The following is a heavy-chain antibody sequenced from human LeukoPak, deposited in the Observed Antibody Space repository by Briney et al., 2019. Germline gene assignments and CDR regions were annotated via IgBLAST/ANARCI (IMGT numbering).Heavy chain of an antibody. D-gene: IGHD2-2*01. CDR3: ARSGSSTSCPRDY. CDR1: GYTFTNYY. V-gene: IGHV1-46*01. CDR2: INPSGSNT. Sequence: ASVKLSCKASGYTFTNYYMHWVRQPPGQGLEWMGIINPSGSNTSYAQKFQGRVTMTRDTSTSTVYMELSSLRSEDTAVYYCARSGSSTSCPRDYWGQGTLVTVAS. J-gene: IGHJ4*02.